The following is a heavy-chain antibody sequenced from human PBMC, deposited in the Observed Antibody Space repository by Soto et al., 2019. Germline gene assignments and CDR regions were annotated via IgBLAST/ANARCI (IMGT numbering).Heavy chain of an antibody. V-gene: IGHV4-59*01. CDR2: IYYSGST. CDR1: GGSISSYY. D-gene: IGHD3-3*01. CDR3: ARDQAWSGYSYYYYGMDV. J-gene: IGHJ6*02. Sequence: SETLSLTCTVSGGSISSYYWSWIRQPPGKGLEWIGYIYYSGSTNYNPSLKSRVTISVDTSKNQFSLKLSSVTAADTAVYYCARDQAWSGYSYYYYGMDVWGQGTTVTVSS.